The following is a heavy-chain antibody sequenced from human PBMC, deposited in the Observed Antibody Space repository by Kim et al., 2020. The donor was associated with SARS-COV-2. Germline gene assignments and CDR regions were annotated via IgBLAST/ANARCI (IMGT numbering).Heavy chain of an antibody. V-gene: IGHV1-69*13. J-gene: IGHJ6*02. CDR1: GGTFSSYA. Sequence: SVKVSCKASGGTFSSYAISWVRQAPGQGLEWMGGIIPIFGTANYAQKFQGRVTITADESTSTAYMELSSLRSEDTAVYYCARDYRTYSGYDFIDYYGMDVWGQGTTVTVSS. CDR3: ARDYRTYSGYDFIDYYGMDV. D-gene: IGHD5-12*01. CDR2: IIPIFGTA.